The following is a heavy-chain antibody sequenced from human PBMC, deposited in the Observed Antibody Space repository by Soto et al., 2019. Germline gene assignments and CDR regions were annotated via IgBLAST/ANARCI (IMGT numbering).Heavy chain of an antibody. V-gene: IGHV1-18*01. CDR2: ISGYNGKT. CDR3: AREGDVPYYYYGMDV. CDR1: GYTFTSYG. J-gene: IGHJ6*01. D-gene: IGHD2-21*02. Sequence: QVQLVQSGGEVRKPGASVTVSCQASGYTFTSYGISWVRQAPGQGLEWMGWISGYNGKTKYAQKVQDRVTMTTDTSTSTVYLGLRSLRFDDTAVYYCAREGDVPYYYYGMDVWGQGTTVTVSS.